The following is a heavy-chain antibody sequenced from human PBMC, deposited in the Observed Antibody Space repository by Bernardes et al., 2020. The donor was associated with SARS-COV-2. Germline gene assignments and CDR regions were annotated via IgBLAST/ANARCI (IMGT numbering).Heavy chain of an antibody. CDR3: ARRKAGGY. CDR2: INQDGTEK. V-gene: IGHV3-7*01. J-gene: IGHJ4*02. D-gene: IGHD3-16*01. Sequence: GGSLRLSCVVSGFTFTNYWMTWVRQSPGKGLEWVANINQDGTEKYFVDSVKGRFTVSRDNTKNSLSLQMNKLRVEDTAIYYCARRKAGGYWGQGTQVTVSS. CDR1: GFTFTNYW.